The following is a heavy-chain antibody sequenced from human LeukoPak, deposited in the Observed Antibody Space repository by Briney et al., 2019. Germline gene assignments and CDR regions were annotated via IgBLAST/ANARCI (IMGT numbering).Heavy chain of an antibody. CDR1: GFTFSSYE. CDR3: ARGGSGYSLYYFDY. CDR2: ISSSGSTI. Sequence: GGSLRLSCAASGFTFSSYEMNWVRQVPGKGLEWVSYISSSGSTIYYADSVKGRFTISRDNAKNSLYLQMNSLRAEDTAVYYCARGGSGYSLYYFDYWGQGTLVTVSS. J-gene: IGHJ4*02. V-gene: IGHV3-48*03. D-gene: IGHD3-22*01.